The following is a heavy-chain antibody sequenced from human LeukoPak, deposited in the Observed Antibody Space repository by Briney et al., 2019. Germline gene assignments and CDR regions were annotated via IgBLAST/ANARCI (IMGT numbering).Heavy chain of an antibody. CDR3: AKGGTSCCDS. D-gene: IGHD2-2*01. V-gene: IGHV3-23*01. Sequence: GGSLRLSCAASGFTFSSYGMHWVRQAPGKGLEWVSGLSGSGGAPSYADSVKGRFTISRDNSNNTLYLQMRDLRAEDTAIYYCAKGGTSCCDSWGQGTLVTVSS. CDR2: LSGSGGAP. J-gene: IGHJ4*02. CDR1: GFTFSSYG.